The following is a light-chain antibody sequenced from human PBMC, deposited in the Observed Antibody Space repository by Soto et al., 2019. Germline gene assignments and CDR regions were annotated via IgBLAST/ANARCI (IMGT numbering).Light chain of an antibody. CDR2: EVE. J-gene: IGLJ1*01. CDR3: SSFESRGTLV. CDR1: SSDVGGYKY. Sequence: QSALTQPAPVSGSPGQSITVTCTGTSSDVGGYKYVSWYQQHPGKAPKLLIYEVENRPSGVSSRFFGSKSGNTASLTISGLQVEDEADYYCSSFESRGTLVFGTGTKVTVL. V-gene: IGLV2-14*01.